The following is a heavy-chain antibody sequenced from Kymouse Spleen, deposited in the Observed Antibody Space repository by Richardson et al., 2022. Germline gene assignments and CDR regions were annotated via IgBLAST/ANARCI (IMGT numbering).Heavy chain of an antibody. J-gene: IGHJ6*02. Sequence: QLQLQESGPGLVKPSETLSLTCTVSGGSISSSSYYWGWIRQPPGKGLEWIGSIYYSGSTYYNPSLKSRVTISVDTSKNQFSLKLSSVTAADTAVYYCARHPSSGSYYDYYYYYGMDVWGQGTTVTVSS. CDR2: IYYSGST. V-gene: IGHV4-39*01. CDR1: GGSISSSSYY. CDR3: ARHPSSGSYYDYYYYYGMDV. D-gene: IGHD1-26*01.